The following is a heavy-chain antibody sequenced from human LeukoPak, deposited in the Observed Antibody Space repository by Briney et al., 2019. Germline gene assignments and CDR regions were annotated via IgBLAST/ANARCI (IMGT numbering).Heavy chain of an antibody. J-gene: IGHJ4*02. CDR2: IMPIFGTA. CDR3: AIDSIKWFGELLSPPGGGGAPFDY. CDR1: GGTFSSYA. V-gene: IGHV1-69*06. Sequence: SVKVSCKASGGTFSSYAISWVRQAPGQGLEWMGGIMPIFGTANYAQKFQGRVTITADKSTSTAYMELSSLRSEDTAVYYCAIDSIKWFGELLSPPGGGGAPFDYWGQGTLVTVSS. D-gene: IGHD3-10*01.